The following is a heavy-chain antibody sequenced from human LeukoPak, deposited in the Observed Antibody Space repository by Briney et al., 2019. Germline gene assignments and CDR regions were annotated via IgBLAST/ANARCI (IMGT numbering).Heavy chain of an antibody. CDR3: ARRGSGYSSWFDP. Sequence: SETLSLTCTVSGGSISSYYWSWIRQPPGKGLEWIGYICYSGSTNYNPSLKSRVTISVDTSKNQFSLKLSSVTAADTAVYYCARRGSGYSSWFDPWGQGTLVTVSS. J-gene: IGHJ5*02. CDR2: ICYSGST. V-gene: IGHV4-59*01. CDR1: GGSISSYY. D-gene: IGHD3-3*01.